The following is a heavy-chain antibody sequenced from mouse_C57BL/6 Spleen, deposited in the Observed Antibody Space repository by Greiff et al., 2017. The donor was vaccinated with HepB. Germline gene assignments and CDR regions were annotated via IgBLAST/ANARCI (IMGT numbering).Heavy chain of an antibody. CDR1: GFSLTSYA. Sequence: VKLMESGPGLVAPSQSLSITCTVSGFSLTSYAISWVRQPPGKGLEWLGVIWTGGGTNYNSAHKSRLSISKDDSKSQVFLKKNSLQTDDTAGYYCARTGDYSNYGAMDYWGQGTSVTVSS. V-gene: IGHV2-9-1*01. CDR2: IWTGGGT. CDR3: ARTGDYSNYGAMDY. D-gene: IGHD2-5*01. J-gene: IGHJ4*01.